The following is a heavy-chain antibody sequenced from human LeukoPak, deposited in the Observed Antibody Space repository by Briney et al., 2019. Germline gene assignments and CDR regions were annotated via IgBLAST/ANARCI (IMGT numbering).Heavy chain of an antibody. D-gene: IGHD3-3*01. J-gene: IGHJ4*02. V-gene: IGHV3-23*01. Sequence: GGSLRLSCAAPEFTFSSYAMSWVRQAPGKGLEWVSGISGSGGSTYYADSVKGRFTISRDNSKNTLYLQMNSLRAEDTAVYYCAGGVVITYGGFFDYWGQGTLVTVSS. CDR3: AGGVVITYGGFFDY. CDR2: ISGSGGST. CDR1: EFTFSSYA.